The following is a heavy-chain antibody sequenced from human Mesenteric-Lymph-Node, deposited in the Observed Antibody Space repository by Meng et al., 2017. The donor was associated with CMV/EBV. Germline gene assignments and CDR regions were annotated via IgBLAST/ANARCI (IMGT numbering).Heavy chain of an antibody. CDR1: GCTFTNHA. V-gene: IGHV1-69*05. D-gene: IGHD1-26*01. CDR2: IIPFFCAA. J-gene: IGHJ4*02. Sequence: SGCTFTNHAISCVLHLPGHGLEWMVGIIPFFCAANYAPKFQDRVTITTDESTSTAYMELSSLKSEDTAVYYCARDRAELAALHLFDYWGQGTLVTVSS. CDR3: ARDRAELAALHLFDY.